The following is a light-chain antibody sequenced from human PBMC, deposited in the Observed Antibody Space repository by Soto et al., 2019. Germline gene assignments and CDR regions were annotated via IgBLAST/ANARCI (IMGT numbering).Light chain of an antibody. J-gene: IGKJ1*01. CDR2: KAS. Sequence: IQMTQSPSTLSGSVGDRVTITFRASQTISSWLAWYQQKPGKAPKLLIYKASTLKSGVPSRFSGSGSGTEFTLTISRLEPEDLAVYYCQQYGSSSWTFGQGTKVEI. V-gene: IGKV1-5*03. CDR3: QQYGSSSWT. CDR1: QTISSW.